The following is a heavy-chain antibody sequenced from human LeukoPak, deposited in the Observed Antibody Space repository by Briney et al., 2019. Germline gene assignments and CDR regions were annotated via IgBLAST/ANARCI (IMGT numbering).Heavy chain of an antibody. CDR3: ARECGGDCPLDAFDI. D-gene: IGHD2-21*02. CDR2: IYYSGST. J-gene: IGHJ3*02. CDR1: GGSISRYY. Sequence: SETLSLTCTVSGGSISRYYWSWIRQPPGKGLEWIGNIYYSGSTIYNPSLKSRVTISVDTSKNQFSLKLSSVTAADTAVYYCARECGGDCPLDAFDIWGQGTMVTVSS. V-gene: IGHV4-59*01.